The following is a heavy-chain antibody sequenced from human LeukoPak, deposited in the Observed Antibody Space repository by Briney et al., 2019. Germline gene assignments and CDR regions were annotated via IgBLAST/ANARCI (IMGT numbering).Heavy chain of an antibody. D-gene: IGHD6-19*01. J-gene: IGHJ5*02. V-gene: IGHV4-4*07. CDR2: IYTSGST. Sequence: SETLSLTCTVSGGSISIYYWSWIRQPAGKGLEWIGRIYTSGSTNYNPSLKSRVTMSVDTSKNQFSPKLSSVTAADTAVYYCARPPRSGWYRRFDPWGQGTLVTVSS. CDR3: ARPPRSGWYRRFDP. CDR1: GGSISIYY.